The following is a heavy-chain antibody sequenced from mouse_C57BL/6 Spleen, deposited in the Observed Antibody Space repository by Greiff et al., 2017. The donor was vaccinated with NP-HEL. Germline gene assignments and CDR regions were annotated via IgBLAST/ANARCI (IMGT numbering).Heavy chain of an antibody. J-gene: IGHJ2*01. D-gene: IGHD1-1*01. Sequence: EVKLVESGGGLVQPGGSLSLSCAASGFTFTDYYMSWVRQPPGKALEWLGFIRIKANGYTTEYSASVKGRFTISRDNSQSILYLQMNALRAEDSATYYCARYNYGSSYFDYRGQGTTLTVSS. CDR1: GFTFTDYY. V-gene: IGHV7-3*01. CDR2: IRIKANGYTT. CDR3: ARYNYGSSYFDY.